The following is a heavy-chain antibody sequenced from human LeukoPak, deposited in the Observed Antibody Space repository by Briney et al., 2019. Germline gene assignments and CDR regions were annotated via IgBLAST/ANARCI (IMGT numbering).Heavy chain of an antibody. V-gene: IGHV1-46*01. D-gene: IGHD1-26*01. CDR3: ARKAHGTYYFDY. J-gene: IGHJ4*02. CDR1: GYTFTTYY. Sequence: ASVKVSCKASGYTFTTYYVHWVRQAPGQGLEWMGIINPNSGSTSYAQKFQGRVTMTRDMPTSTVYMELSSLRSEDTAVYYCARKAHGTYYFDYWGQGTLVTVSS. CDR2: INPNSGST.